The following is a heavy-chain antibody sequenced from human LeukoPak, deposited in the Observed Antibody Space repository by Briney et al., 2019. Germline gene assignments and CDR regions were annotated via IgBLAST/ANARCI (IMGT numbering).Heavy chain of an antibody. CDR1: GFTFSNYW. D-gene: IGHD6-6*01. V-gene: IGHV3-7*01. Sequence: GGSLILSCAASGFTFSNYWMSWVRQAPGKGLEWLANIQQDGGVKYYLDSVKGRFTISRDNAKNSVYLQMNSLRAEDTAVYYCARIGYSSSSTDYWGQGTLVTVSS. CDR2: IQQDGGVK. CDR3: ARIGYSSSSTDY. J-gene: IGHJ4*02.